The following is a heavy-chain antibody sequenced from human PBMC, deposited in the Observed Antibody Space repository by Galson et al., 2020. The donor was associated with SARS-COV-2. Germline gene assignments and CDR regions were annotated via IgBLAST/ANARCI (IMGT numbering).Heavy chain of an antibody. D-gene: IGHD3-10*01. CDR2: IFPTGST. CDR3: ARGFYGSGLDS. V-gene: IGHV4-31*01. J-gene: IGHJ4*02. CDR1: GGSISSGGSF. Sequence: SETLSLTCTVSGGSISSGGSFWIWFRQRPGEGLEWIGYIFPTGSTYYNPSLTSPVTISLDTSQNQFSLKLTSVTAADTAVYYCARGFYGSGLDSWGQGSLVRVSS.